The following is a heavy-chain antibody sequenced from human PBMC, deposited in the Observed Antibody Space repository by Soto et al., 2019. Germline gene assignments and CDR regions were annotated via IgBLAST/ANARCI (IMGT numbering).Heavy chain of an antibody. V-gene: IGHV3-66*01. CDR2: ISWDGDT. J-gene: IGHJ4*02. CDR1: GFTFSSYG. Sequence: PWGSLRLSCAASGFTFSSYGMHWVRQAPGKGLEWVSLISWDGDTHYAESVKGRFTISSDSSRNTVFLQLNSLRVEDTATYHCTREYDFWSGYFTWGQGTVVTVSS. D-gene: IGHD3-3*01. CDR3: TREYDFWSGYFT.